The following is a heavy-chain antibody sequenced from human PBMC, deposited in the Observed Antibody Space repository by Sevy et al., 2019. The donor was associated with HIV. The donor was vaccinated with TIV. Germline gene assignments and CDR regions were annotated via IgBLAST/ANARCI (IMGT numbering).Heavy chain of an antibody. D-gene: IGHD3-22*01. V-gene: IGHV3-23*01. CDR3: AMNYYDSSGSSFFFDY. Sequence: GGSLRLSCAASGFTFSSYAMDWVRQAPGKGLEWVSTISGSRETTYYADSVKGRFTISRDNSKNTLYLQMNSLRAEDTAVYYCAMNYYDSSGSSFFFDYWGQGTLVTVSS. J-gene: IGHJ4*02. CDR2: ISGSRETT. CDR1: GFTFSSYA.